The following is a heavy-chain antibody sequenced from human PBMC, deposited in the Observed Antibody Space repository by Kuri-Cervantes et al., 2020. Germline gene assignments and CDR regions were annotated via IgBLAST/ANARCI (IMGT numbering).Heavy chain of an antibody. CDR1: GFTFSSYA. J-gene: IGHJ4*02. Sequence: GGSLRLSCAASGFTFSSYAMSWVRQAPGKGLEWVSAISGSGGSTYYADSVKGRVTISRENSQNTLYLQMNSLGAEDTAVYYCAREVHGRTGAIDYWGQGTLVTVSS. CDR3: AREVHGRTGAIDY. CDR2: ISGSGGST. V-gene: IGHV3-23*01. D-gene: IGHD1-1*01.